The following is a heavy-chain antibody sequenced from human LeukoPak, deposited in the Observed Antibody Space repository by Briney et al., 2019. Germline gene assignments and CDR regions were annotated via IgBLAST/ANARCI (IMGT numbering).Heavy chain of an antibody. D-gene: IGHD4-17*01. CDR3: ARGTDQDFTDYGSAFDV. CDR1: GYTLTELS. Sequence: ASVKVSCKVSGYTLTELSMHWVRQAPGKGLEWMGGFDPEDGETIYAQKFQGRVAMTRDTSISTAYMELSSLTSEDTAVYYCARGTDQDFTDYGSAFDVWGQGTMVTVSS. V-gene: IGHV1-24*01. CDR2: FDPEDGET. J-gene: IGHJ3*01.